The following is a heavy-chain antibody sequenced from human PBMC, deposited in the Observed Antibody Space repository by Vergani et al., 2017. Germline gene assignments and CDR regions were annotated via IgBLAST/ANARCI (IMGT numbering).Heavy chain of an antibody. Sequence: QVQLVQSGAEVKKPGASVKVSCKASGYTFNSYGISWVRQAPGQGLEWMGWISAYNGNTNYAQKLKGRVTMTTDTSTSTAYMELRSLRSDDTAVYYCAREGSSASEGGTYYYYGIDVWGQGTTVTVSS. V-gene: IGHV1-18*01. D-gene: IGHD6-6*01. CDR2: ISAYNGNT. CDR3: AREGSSASEGGTYYYYGIDV. CDR1: GYTFNSYG. J-gene: IGHJ6*02.